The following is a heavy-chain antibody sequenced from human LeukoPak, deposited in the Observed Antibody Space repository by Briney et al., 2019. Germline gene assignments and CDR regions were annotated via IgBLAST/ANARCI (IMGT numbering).Heavy chain of an antibody. V-gene: IGHV3-48*03. J-gene: IGHJ4*02. CDR3: ARVGDLAAARPFDY. D-gene: IGHD6-13*01. CDR2: ISSSGSTI. CDR1: GFTFSSYE. Sequence: GGSLRLSCAASGFTFSSYEMNWVRQAPGKGLEWVSYISSSGSTIYYADSVKGRFTISRDNAKNSLYLQMNSLRAEDTAVYYCARVGDLAAARPFDYWGQGTLVTVSS.